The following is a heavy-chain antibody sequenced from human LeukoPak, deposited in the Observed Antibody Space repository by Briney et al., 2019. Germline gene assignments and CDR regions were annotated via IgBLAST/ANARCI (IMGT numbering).Heavy chain of an antibody. J-gene: IGHJ4*02. Sequence: PGGSLRLSCAASGFTFDDYAMHWVRQAPGKGLEWVSGISWNSGSIGYADSVKGRLTISRDNAKNSLYLQMNSLRAEDTALYYCAKDIARAADAPVDYWGQGTLVTVSS. CDR3: AKDIARAADAPVDY. V-gene: IGHV3-9*01. D-gene: IGHD6-13*01. CDR1: GFTFDDYA. CDR2: ISWNSGSI.